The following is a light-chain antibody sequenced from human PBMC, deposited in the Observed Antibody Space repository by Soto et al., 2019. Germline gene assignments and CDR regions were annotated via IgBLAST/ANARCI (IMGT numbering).Light chain of an antibody. Sequence: DIQMTQSPSSLSASVGERVTSTCRASQSISSWLAWYQQKPGKAPKLLIYETSSLESGVPSRFGGSGSGTEITLTISSLQPEDVATYYCQKYNSAPDTFGQGTKVDIK. V-gene: IGKV1-5*03. CDR1: QSISSW. J-gene: IGKJ1*01. CDR3: QKYNSAPDT. CDR2: ETS.